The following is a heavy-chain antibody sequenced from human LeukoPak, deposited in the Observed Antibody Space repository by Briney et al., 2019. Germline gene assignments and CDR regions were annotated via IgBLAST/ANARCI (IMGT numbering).Heavy chain of an antibody. CDR2: ISDGGATT. CDR1: GFTFSSYG. CDR3: AKSQQQLKPDYDY. J-gene: IGHJ4*02. V-gene: IGHV3-23*01. Sequence: GGSLRLSCAASGFTFSSYGMSWVRQAPGKGLEWVSAISDGGATTYYADSVKGRFTISRDNSKNTLYLQMNSLRVGDTAVYYCAKSQQQLKPDYDYWGQGILVTVSS. D-gene: IGHD6-13*01.